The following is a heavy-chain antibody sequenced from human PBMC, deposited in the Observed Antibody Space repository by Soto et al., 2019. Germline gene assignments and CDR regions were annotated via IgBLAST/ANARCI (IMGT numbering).Heavy chain of an antibody. V-gene: IGHV1-3*01. CDR2: INGGNGDT. CDR3: ARGAEIVRVGDHFLYGMDV. J-gene: IGHJ6*02. CDR1: GYSFTTFA. Sequence: QVQLVQSGAEVRKPGASVKVSCKASGYSFTTFAMHWVRQAPGQRLEWMGWINGGNGDTNYPQRLQGRVTITRDTSASTGNLQLGSLGSEDTAVYFGARGAEIVRVGDHFLYGMDVWGQGTTVIVSS. D-gene: IGHD3-10*01.